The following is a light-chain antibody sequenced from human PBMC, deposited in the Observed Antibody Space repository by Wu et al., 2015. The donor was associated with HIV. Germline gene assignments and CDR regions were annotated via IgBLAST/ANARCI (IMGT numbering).Light chain of an antibody. CDR2: AAS. CDR1: QGVSSY. V-gene: IGKV1-8*01. Sequence: AIRITQSPSSLSASTGDRVTITCRASQGVSSYLAWYQQKPGQAPKLLIYAASTLQSGVPSRFSGSGSGTDFTLTISSLQPEDVATYYCQKYNTAPWTFGQGTKVEIK. CDR3: QKYNTAPWT. J-gene: IGKJ1*01.